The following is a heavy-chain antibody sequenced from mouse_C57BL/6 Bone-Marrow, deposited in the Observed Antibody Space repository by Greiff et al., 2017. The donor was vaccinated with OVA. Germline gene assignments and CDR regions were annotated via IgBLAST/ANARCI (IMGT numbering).Heavy chain of an antibody. CDR3: TRGYYFDY. Sequence: QVQLQQSGAELARPGASVKMSCKASGYTFTSYTIHWVKQRPGQGLEWIGYIDPTNDYTNYNQKFKGKATLTADKSSSTAYMQLSSLTSEDSAVYSGTRGYYFDYGGQGTTLTVSS. CDR1: GYTFTSYT. CDR2: IDPTNDYT. J-gene: IGHJ2*01. V-gene: IGHV1-4*01.